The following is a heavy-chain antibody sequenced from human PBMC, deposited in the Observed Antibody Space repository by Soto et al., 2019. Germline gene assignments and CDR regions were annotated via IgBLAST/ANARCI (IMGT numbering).Heavy chain of an antibody. D-gene: IGHD2-15*01. V-gene: IGHV1-69*01. Sequence: QVQLVQSGAEVKKPGSSVKVSCKSSGGTFSTYGFFWVRQAPGQGLEWMGGIIPIFGTTNYAQKFQDRVTITTDESTSTVHMEITSLKSEYTAVSYCASGGGRVFYSPLRIDPCGQGPLVTVSS. CDR2: IIPIFGTT. CDR1: GGTFSTYG. CDR3: ASGGGRVFYSPLRIDP. J-gene: IGHJ5*02.